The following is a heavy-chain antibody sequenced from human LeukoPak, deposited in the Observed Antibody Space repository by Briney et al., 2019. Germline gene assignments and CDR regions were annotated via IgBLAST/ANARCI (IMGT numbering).Heavy chain of an antibody. Sequence: GGSLRLSCAASGFTFSSYTMNWVRQAPGKGLEWVSYITGSSSAIYYADSVKGRFTISRDNAKNSLYLQINSLRAEDTAVYYCATESSGALDFWGQGTLVTVSS. CDR2: ITGSSSAI. CDR3: ATESSGALDF. D-gene: IGHD1-26*01. CDR1: GFTFSSYT. V-gene: IGHV3-48*04. J-gene: IGHJ4*02.